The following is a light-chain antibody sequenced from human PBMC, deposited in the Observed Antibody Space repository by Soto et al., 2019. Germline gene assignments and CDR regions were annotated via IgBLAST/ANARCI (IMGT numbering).Light chain of an antibody. Sequence: QSVLTQPPSASGSTGQSVTISCTGTSSDVGGYNYVSWYQQHPGKAPKLMIYEVSKRPSGVPDRFSGSKSGNTASLTVSGLQAEDEADYYCSSYAGTNNLGVFGTGTKVTRP. J-gene: IGLJ1*01. CDR2: EVS. V-gene: IGLV2-8*01. CDR1: SSDVGGYNY. CDR3: SSYAGTNNLGV.